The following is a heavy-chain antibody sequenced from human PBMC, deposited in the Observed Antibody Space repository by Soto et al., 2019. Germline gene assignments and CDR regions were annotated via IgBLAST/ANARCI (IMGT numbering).Heavy chain of an antibody. CDR1: GGSISSGGYS. Sequence: QLQLQESGSGLVKPSQTLSLTCAVSGGSISSGGYSWSWIRQPPGKGLEWIGYIYHSGSTYYTPSLTSRVTISVDRSKNQFSLKLSSVTAADTAVYYCARAGGLGAVAADYWGQGTLVTVSS. J-gene: IGHJ4*02. V-gene: IGHV4-30-2*01. D-gene: IGHD6-19*01. CDR3: ARAGGLGAVAADY. CDR2: IYHSGST.